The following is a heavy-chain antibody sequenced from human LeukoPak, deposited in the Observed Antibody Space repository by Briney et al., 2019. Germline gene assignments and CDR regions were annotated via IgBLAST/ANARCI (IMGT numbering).Heavy chain of an antibody. J-gene: IGHJ5*02. D-gene: IGHD6-13*01. CDR1: GGTFSSYA. Sequence: GASVKVSCKASGGTFSSYAISWVRQAPGQGLEWMGRIIPILGIANCAQKFQGRVTITADKSTSTAYMELSSLRSEDTAVYYCARAGHYSSSWYYWFDPWGQGTLVTVSS. CDR2: IIPILGIA. V-gene: IGHV1-69*04. CDR3: ARAGHYSSSWYYWFDP.